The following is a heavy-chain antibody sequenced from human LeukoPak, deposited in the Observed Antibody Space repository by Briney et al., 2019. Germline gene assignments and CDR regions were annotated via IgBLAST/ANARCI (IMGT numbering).Heavy chain of an antibody. V-gene: IGHV4-39*07. CDR2: IYYSGST. D-gene: IGHD3-22*01. CDR1: GGSISSSSYY. Sequence: SETLSLTCTVSGGSISSSSYYWGWIRQPPGKGLEWIGSIYYSGSTYYNPSLKSRVTISVDTSKNQSSLKLSSVTAADTAVYYCARVPSVYYDSSGYSIRDYWGQGTLVTVSS. J-gene: IGHJ4*02. CDR3: ARVPSVYYDSSGYSIRDY.